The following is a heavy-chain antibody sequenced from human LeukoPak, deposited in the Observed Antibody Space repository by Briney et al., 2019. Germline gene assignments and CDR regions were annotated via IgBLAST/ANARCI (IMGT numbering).Heavy chain of an antibody. J-gene: IGHJ3*02. D-gene: IGHD6-19*01. Sequence: GGSLRLSCAASGFTFSSYAIHWVRQAPGKGLEWVAVISYDGSNKYYADSVKGRFTISRDNSKNTLYLQMNSLRAEDTAVYYCAKDISGWYGSFAFDIWGQGTMVTVSS. CDR2: ISYDGSNK. CDR3: AKDISGWYGSFAFDI. CDR1: GFTFSSYA. V-gene: IGHV3-30-3*01.